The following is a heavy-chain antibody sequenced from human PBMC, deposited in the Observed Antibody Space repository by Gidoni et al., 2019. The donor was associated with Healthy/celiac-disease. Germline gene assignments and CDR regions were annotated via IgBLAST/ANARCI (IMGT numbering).Heavy chain of an antibody. CDR1: GFPLSSYE. CDR2: ISSSGSTI. V-gene: IGHV3-48*03. D-gene: IGHD5-12*01. CDR3: ARDRSGYDHSLDY. Sequence: EVQLVESGGGLVQPGGSLRLPCAASGFPLSSYEMNWVRQAPGKGLEWVSYISSSGSTIYYADSVKGRFTISRDNAKNSLYLQMNSLRAEDTAVYYCARDRSGYDHSLDYWGQGTLVTVSS. J-gene: IGHJ4*02.